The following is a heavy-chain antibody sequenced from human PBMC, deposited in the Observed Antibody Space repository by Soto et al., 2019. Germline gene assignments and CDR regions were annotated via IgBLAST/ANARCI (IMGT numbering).Heavy chain of an antibody. V-gene: IGHV4-59*01. J-gene: IGHJ3*01. CDR2: SYYSGGT. Sequence: QVQLQESGPGVVKPSETLSLTCTVAGASIRSYYWSWIRQPPGKGLEWIGYSYYSGGTSYNTSLRSRVSISVETSKNQCALNLRSVTAADTAMYYCARAYSGTYDVWGQGTMVTVSS. D-gene: IGHD2-15*01. CDR3: ARAYSGTYDV. CDR1: GASIRSYY.